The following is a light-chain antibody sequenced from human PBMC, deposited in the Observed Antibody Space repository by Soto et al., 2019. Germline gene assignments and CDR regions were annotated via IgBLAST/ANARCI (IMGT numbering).Light chain of an antibody. CDR2: GAS. V-gene: IGKV3-20*01. Sequence: EVVLTQFPNTLSLSPGERATLSCRASQSLNSNFLVWYQQKPGQAPRLLIYGASSRPPGIPDRFSGSGSGTDFTLSISRLEPEDFAVYYCQQYGRSPRTFGPGTKVDIK. CDR3: QQYGRSPRT. J-gene: IGKJ3*01. CDR1: QSLNSNF.